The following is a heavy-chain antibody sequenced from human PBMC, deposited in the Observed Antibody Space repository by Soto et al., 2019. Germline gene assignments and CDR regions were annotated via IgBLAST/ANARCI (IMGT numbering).Heavy chain of an antibody. CDR1: GFTFDDYA. J-gene: IGHJ6*02. D-gene: IGHD3-22*01. CDR2: ITWNSDEI. CDR3: AAWRGFDSSGYSGYYYGMDV. Sequence: EVQLVESGGGLVQPGRSLRLSCAASGFTFDDYAMHWVRQRPGRGLEWVSGITWNSDEIGYPDSVKGRFSISRDNAKKYLYLQMNIMRPDDTGLYYCAAWRGFDSSGYSGYYYGMDVWGQGTTVTVSS. V-gene: IGHV3-9*01.